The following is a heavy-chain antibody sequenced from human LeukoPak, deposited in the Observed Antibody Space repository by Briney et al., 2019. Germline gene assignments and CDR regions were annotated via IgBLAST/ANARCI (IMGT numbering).Heavy chain of an antibody. CDR1: GYTFTDYY. CDR3: ARDLKTRPGPYYFDY. Sequence: ASVKVSCKASGYTFTDYYMHWVRQAPGQGLEWMGWINPNSGGTNFAEKFQGRVTMTRDTSISTAYMDLSRLRFDDTAVYYCARDLKTRPGPYYFDYWGQGTLVTASS. J-gene: IGHJ4*02. V-gene: IGHV1-2*02. CDR2: INPNSGGT.